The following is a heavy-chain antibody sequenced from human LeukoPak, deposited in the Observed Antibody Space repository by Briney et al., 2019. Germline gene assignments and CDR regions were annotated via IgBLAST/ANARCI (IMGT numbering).Heavy chain of an antibody. D-gene: IGHD6-13*01. V-gene: IGHV4-39*02. CDR2: IYYSDST. J-gene: IGHJ4*02. CDR3: ARDTGIAGPDY. CDR1: GGSISSRSYY. Sequence: PSETLSLTCTVSGGSISSRSYYWGWIRQPSGKGLEWIGSIYYSDSTFYNPSLKSRVTISVDTSKNQFSLKLSSVTAADTAVYYCARDTGIAGPDYWGQGTLVIVSS.